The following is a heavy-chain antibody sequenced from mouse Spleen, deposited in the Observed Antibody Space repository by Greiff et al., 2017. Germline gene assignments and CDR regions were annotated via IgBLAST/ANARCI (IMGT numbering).Heavy chain of an antibody. CDR1: GYTFTDYE. CDR2: IDPETGGT. CDR3: TRCYGNYDAMDY. D-gene: IGHD2-1*01. V-gene: IGHV1-15*01. Sequence: QVQLQQSGAELVRPGASVTLSCKASGYTFTDYEMHWVQQTPVHGLEWIGAIDPETGGTAYNQKFKGKAILTADKSSSTAYMELRSLTSEDSAVYYCTRCYGNYDAMDYWGQGTSVTVSS. J-gene: IGHJ4*01.